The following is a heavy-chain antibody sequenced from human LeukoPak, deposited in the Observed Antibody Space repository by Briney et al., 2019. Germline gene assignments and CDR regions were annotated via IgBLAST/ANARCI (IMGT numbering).Heavy chain of an antibody. CDR1: GFTFSSYG. V-gene: IGHV3-33*01. D-gene: IGHD3-22*01. Sequence: SGGSLRLSCAASGFTFSSYGMHWVRQAPGKGLEWVAVIWYDGSNKYYADSVKGRFTISRDNSKNTLYLQMNSLRAEDTAVYYCARVLRRYYDSSGYYYVSGFDYWGQGTLVTVSS. CDR2: IWYDGSNK. J-gene: IGHJ4*02. CDR3: ARVLRRYYDSSGYYYVSGFDY.